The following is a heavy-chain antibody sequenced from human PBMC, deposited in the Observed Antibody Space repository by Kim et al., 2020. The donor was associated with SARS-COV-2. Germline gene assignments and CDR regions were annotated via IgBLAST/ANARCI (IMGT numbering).Heavy chain of an antibody. Sequence: GGSLRLSCAASGFTFSTYSMNWVRQAPGKGLEWVSYISSSSSATFYADSVKGRFTTSRDNAKNSLYLQMNSLRDEDTAVYYCARKNWNKNDYWGQGTLVTVSS. CDR2: ISSSSSAT. J-gene: IGHJ4*02. V-gene: IGHV3-48*02. CDR3: ARKNWNKNDY. CDR1: GFTFSTYS. D-gene: IGHD1-1*01.